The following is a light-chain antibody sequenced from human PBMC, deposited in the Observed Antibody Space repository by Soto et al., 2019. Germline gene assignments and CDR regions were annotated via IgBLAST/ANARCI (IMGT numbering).Light chain of an antibody. Sequence: QSALTQPASGSGSPGQSITISCTGTSSDVGSYNLVSWYQQHPGKAPKLMIYEGSERPSGVSNRFSGSKSGNTASLTISGLQAEDEGDYYCSSYAGSLYVFGTGTKLTVL. CDR3: SSYAGSLYV. CDR2: EGS. J-gene: IGLJ1*01. V-gene: IGLV2-23*01. CDR1: SSDVGSYNL.